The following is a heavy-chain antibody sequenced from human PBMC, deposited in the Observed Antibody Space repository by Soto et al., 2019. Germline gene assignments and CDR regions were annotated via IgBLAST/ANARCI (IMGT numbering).Heavy chain of an antibody. CDR1: GFTFSSYG. CDR3: ATPRRSSGYSSPFDY. CDR2: ISYDGSNK. J-gene: IGHJ4*02. Sequence: QVQLVESGGGVVQPGRSLRLSCAASGFTFSSYGMHWVRQAPGKGLECVALISYDGSNKYYADAVKGRFTISRDNSKNPLLLPMNSLRAENTAVYNCATPRRSSGYSSPFDYWGQGTLVTVSS. V-gene: IGHV3-30-3*01. D-gene: IGHD3-22*01.